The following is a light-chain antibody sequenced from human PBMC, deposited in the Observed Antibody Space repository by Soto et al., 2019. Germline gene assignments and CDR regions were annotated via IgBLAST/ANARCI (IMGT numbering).Light chain of an antibody. V-gene: IGKV3-15*01. J-gene: IGKJ2*01. CDR1: QSISTA. CDR3: QQGHNWPLT. Sequence: EIVMTQSPATLSVSPGERATLSCRASQSISTALAWYQQKPGQPPRLLIYSASTRATGVPARFTGSGSGSEFTLTISGLQSEDFAVYYCQQGHNWPLTFGQGTRLAI. CDR2: SAS.